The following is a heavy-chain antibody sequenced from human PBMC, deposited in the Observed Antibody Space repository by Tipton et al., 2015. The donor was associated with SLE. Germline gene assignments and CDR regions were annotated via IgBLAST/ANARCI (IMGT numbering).Heavy chain of an antibody. D-gene: IGHD3-22*01. J-gene: IGHJ4*02. CDR1: GFTFSNAW. V-gene: IGHV3-15*01. Sequence: GSLRLSCAASGFTFSNAWMSWVRQAPGKGLEWVGRIKSKTDGGTTDYAAPVKGRFTISRDDSKNTLYLQMNSLKTEDTAVYYCTTGGYYDSSGYADYWGQGTLVTVSS. CDR3: TTGGYYDSSGYADY. CDR2: IKSKTDGGTT.